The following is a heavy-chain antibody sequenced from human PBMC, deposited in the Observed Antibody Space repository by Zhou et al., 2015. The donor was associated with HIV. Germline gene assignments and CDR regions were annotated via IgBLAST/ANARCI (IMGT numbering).Heavy chain of an antibody. CDR1: GLTFSNYD. D-gene: IGHD3-22*01. Sequence: VQLVESGGRMVQPGGSLRLSCEASGLTFSNYDMNWVRQAPGKGLEWISYISSRSRTTHSADSVKGRFTIFRDNAKNLLFLQMNSLRYEDTAVYYCARGYYYDSGRRGYWGQGTLVTVSS. CDR3: ARGYYYDSGRRGY. V-gene: IGHV3-48*02. J-gene: IGHJ4*02. CDR2: ISSRSRTT.